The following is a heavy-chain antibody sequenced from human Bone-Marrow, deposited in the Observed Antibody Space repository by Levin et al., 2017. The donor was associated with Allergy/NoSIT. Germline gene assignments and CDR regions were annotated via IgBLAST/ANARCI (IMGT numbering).Heavy chain of an antibody. D-gene: IGHD4-11*01. CDR3: ARYQDYSDSTIDY. J-gene: IGHJ4*02. V-gene: IGHV4-59*01. CDR1: GGSISSYY. Sequence: NPSETLSLTCTVSGGSISSYYWSWIRQPPGKGLEWIGYIFYSGSTIYNPSLKSRVTISIDTSKNYFSLQLSSVTAADTAVYYCARYQDYSDSTIDYWGQGTLVTVSS. CDR2: IFYSGST.